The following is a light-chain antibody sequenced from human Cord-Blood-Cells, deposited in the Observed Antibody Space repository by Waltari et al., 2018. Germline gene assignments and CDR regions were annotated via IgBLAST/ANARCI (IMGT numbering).Light chain of an antibody. CDR1: QSISSY. CDR2: AAS. V-gene: IGKV1-39*01. J-gene: IGKJ1*01. Sequence: IQMTQPPSSLSASVGDSVTITCRASQSISSYLNWYQQKPGKAPKLLIYAASSLQSGVPSRVSGSGSGTDFTLTISSLQPEDFATYYCQQSYSTPRTFGQGTKVEIK. CDR3: QQSYSTPRT.